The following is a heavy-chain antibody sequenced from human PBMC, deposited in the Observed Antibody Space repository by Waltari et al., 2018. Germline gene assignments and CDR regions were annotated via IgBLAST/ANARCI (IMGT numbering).Heavy chain of an antibody. V-gene: IGHV4-59*01. D-gene: IGHD2-2*01. Sequence: QVQLQESGPGLVKPSETLSLTCTVSGGSISSYYWRWIRPPPGKGLEWIGYIYYSGSTNYNPSLKSRVTISVDTSKNQFSLKLSSVTAADTAVYYCARSYSSTSPLNYYYMDVWGKGTTVTVSS. CDR2: IYYSGST. J-gene: IGHJ6*03. CDR3: ARSYSSTSPLNYYYMDV. CDR1: GGSISSYY.